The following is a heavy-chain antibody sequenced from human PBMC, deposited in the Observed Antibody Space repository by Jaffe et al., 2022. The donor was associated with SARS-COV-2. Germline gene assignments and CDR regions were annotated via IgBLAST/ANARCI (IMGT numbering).Heavy chain of an antibody. Sequence: EVQLVQSGAEVKKPGESLKISCKGSGYSFTSYWIVWVRQMPGKGLEWMGIIYPGDSDTRYRPSFQGQVTISADKSISTAYLQWSSLKASDTAMYYCARGIDYGDYVFGMDVWGQGTTVTVSS. CDR1: GYSFTSYW. CDR2: IYPGDSDT. J-gene: IGHJ6*02. V-gene: IGHV5-51*01. D-gene: IGHD4-17*01. CDR3: ARGIDYGDYVFGMDV.